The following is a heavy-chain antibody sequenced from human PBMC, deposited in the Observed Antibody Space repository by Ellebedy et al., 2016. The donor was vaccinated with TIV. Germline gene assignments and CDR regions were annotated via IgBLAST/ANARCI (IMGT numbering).Heavy chain of an antibody. V-gene: IGHV3-30*18. CDR1: GFTFSNSG. J-gene: IGHJ4*02. Sequence: GGSLRLXXAASGFTFSNSGMHWVCQAPGKGLEWVTFISYDGTNKSYADSVKGRFTISRDNSKNTLFLQMNSLRAEDTAVYYCAKGGSSDTGCDYWGQGTLVTVSS. D-gene: IGHD2-2*01. CDR2: ISYDGTNK. CDR3: AKGGSSDTGCDY.